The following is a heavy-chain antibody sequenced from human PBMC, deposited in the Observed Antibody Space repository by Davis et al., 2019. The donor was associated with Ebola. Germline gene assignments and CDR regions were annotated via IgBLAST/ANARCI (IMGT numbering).Heavy chain of an antibody. CDR1: GFTFGDYA. CDR2: IRSKAYGGTT. D-gene: IGHD3-22*01. J-gene: IGHJ4*02. V-gene: IGHV3-49*04. CDR3: TRGMYYYDSSGYYYAPSDY. Sequence: GESLKISCTASGFTFGDYAMSWVRQAPGKGLEWVGFIRSKAYGGTTEYAASVKGRFTISRDDSKSIAYLQMNSLKTEDTAVYYCTRGMYYYDSSGYYYAPSDYWGQGTLVTVSS.